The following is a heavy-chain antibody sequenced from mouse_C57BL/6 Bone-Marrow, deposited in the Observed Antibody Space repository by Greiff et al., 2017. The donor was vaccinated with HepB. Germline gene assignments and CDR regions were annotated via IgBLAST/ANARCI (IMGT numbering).Heavy chain of an antibody. CDR1: GYAFTTYL. Sequence: QVQLKESGAELVRPGTSVKVSCKASGYAFTTYLIEWVKQRPGQGLEWIGVINPGSGGTNYNEKFKGKATLTADKSSSTAYMQLSSLTSEDSAVYFCARLGYYYAMDDWGQGTSVTVSS. CDR3: ARLGYYYAMDD. CDR2: INPGSGGT. J-gene: IGHJ4*01. D-gene: IGHD3-1*01. V-gene: IGHV1-54*01.